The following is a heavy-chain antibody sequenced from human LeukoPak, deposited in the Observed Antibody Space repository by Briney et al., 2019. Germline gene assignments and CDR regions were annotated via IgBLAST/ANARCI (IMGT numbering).Heavy chain of an antibody. V-gene: IGHV3-64D*09. J-gene: IGHJ4*02. D-gene: IGHD3-22*01. CDR1: GFTFSDFA. CDR3: VKRSTSGYYFDY. CDR2: ISSNGGGT. Sequence: GGSLRLSCSPSGFTFSDFAMYWVRQAPGKGLECVSAISSNGGGTYYADPVKGRFTISRDNSKNTLYLQMSSLRPEDTAVYYCVKRSTSGYYFDYWGQGTLVTVSS.